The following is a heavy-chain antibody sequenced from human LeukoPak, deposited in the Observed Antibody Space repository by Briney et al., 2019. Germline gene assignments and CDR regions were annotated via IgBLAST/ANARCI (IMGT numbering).Heavy chain of an antibody. CDR2: INPSSGST. V-gene: IGHV1-46*04. J-gene: IGHJ4*02. Sequence: GASVKVSCKASGYTVTRYHMHWVRQAPGQGLEWMGIINPSSGSTRYAQKLQGRVTVTTDTSTSTVYMELSSLTSEDTAVYYCVRDYYGGHSSGPDYWGQGTVVTVSS. CDR3: VRDYYGGHSSGPDY. CDR1: GYTVTRYH. D-gene: IGHD4-23*01.